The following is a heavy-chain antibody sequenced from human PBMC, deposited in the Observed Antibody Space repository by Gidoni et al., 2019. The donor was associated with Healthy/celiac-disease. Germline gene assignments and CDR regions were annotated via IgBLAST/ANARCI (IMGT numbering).Heavy chain of an antibody. CDR1: GFNVPSTY. J-gene: IGHJ4*02. CDR2: IYNDGST. V-gene: IGHV3-53*01. CDR3: ARDTGDEYDRGGFFDL. D-gene: IGHD1-1*01. Sequence: EVQLVESGGGLIQPGGSLRLSCAASGFNVPSTYLSWVRQAPGKGLEWVSVIYNDGSTYYADSVKGRFTVSRDNSKNTLHLQMNSLRAEDTAVYFCARDTGDEYDRGGFFDLWGQGTLVTVSS.